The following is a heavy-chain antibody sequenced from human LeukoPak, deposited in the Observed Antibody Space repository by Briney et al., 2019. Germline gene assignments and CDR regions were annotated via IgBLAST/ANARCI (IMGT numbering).Heavy chain of an antibody. CDR3: ARAGGGYSYGYIDY. V-gene: IGHV1-69*13. CDR2: IIPIFGTA. CDR1: GGTFSSYA. D-gene: IGHD5-18*01. Sequence: GASVKVSCKASGGTFSSYAISWARQAPGQGLEWMGGIIPIFGTANYAQKFQGRVTITADESTSTAYMELSSLRSEDAAVYYCARAGGGYSYGYIDYWGQGTLVTVSS. J-gene: IGHJ4*02.